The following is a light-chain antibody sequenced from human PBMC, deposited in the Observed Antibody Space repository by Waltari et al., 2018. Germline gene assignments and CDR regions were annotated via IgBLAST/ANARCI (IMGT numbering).Light chain of an antibody. CDR3: HHYVRLPVT. Sequence: IVLTQSPGTLSLSPGERATLSCRASQSISSFLVWYQQKPGQAPRLLIYGASTRATGIPDRFSGSGSGTDFSLTISRLEPEDFAVYYCHHYVRLPVTFGQGTKVEIK. CDR1: QSISSF. J-gene: IGKJ1*01. V-gene: IGKV3-20*01. CDR2: GAS.